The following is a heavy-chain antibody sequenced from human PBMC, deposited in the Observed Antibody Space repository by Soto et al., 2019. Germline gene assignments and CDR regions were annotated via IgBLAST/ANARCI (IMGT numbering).Heavy chain of an antibody. V-gene: IGHV2-5*02. CDR3: EHRAVPGTYCFDD. Sequence: QITLKESGPTLVKPTQTLTLTCTLSGFSLDTSGVGLGWIRQPPGKTLAWLSLIYWDDDKRYNPSLSSRLTITKDTSTNQVVLTMPNMDPEDTATYSCEHRAVPGTYCFDDWGPGTLVTVSS. D-gene: IGHD6-19*01. J-gene: IGHJ4*02. CDR1: GFSLDTSGVG. CDR2: IYWDDDK.